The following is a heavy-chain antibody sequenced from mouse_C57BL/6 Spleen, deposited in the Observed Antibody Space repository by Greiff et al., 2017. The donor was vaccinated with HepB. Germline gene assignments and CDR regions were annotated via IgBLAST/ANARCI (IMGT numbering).Heavy chain of an antibody. CDR1: GFSFTSYG. D-gene: IGHD1-1*02. V-gene: IGHV2-4*01. J-gene: IGHJ4*01. CDR2: IWSGGST. CDR3: AKSDGGAMDY. Sequence: QVQLKESGPGLVQPSQSLSITCTVSGFSFTSYGVHWVRQPPGKGLEWLGVIWSGGSTDYNAAFISRLSISKDNSKSQVFFKMNSLQADDTAIYYCAKSDGGAMDYWGQGTSVTVSS.